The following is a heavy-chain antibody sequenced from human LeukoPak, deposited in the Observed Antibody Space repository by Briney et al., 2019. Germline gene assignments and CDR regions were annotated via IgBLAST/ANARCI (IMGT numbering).Heavy chain of an antibody. CDR3: AAAKSIAAAALDY. CDR2: IYPGDSDT. D-gene: IGHD6-13*01. J-gene: IGHJ4*02. V-gene: IGHV5-51*01. CDR1: GYSFTSYW. Sequence: GESLKISCKGSGYSFTSYWIAWVRQMPGQGLEWMGIIYPGDSDTRYSPSFQGQVTISADKSISTAYLQWSSLKASDTAMYYCAAAKSIAAAALDYWGQGTLVTVSS.